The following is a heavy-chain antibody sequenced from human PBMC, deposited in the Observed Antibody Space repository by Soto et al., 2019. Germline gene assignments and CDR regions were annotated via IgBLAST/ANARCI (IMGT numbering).Heavy chain of an antibody. CDR3: AKIEMGWFAH. V-gene: IGHV3-23*01. D-gene: IGHD2-8*01. CDR1: GFSFFSYA. Sequence: EVQLLESGGHVVQPGESLRLSCTGSGFSFFSYAMSWVRQAPGKGLDWVSTISGSGGHTYYADSVKGRFVVSRDNDKNTVYLHMSSLTGEDTAVYFCAKIEMGWFAHWGQGTQVTVSS. J-gene: IGHJ5*02. CDR2: ISGSGGHT.